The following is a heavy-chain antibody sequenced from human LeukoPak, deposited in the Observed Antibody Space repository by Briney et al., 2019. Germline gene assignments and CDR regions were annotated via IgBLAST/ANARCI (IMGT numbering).Heavy chain of an antibody. CDR1: GGPFSGYT. J-gene: IGHJ4*02. CDR3: ARGGELFSG. V-gene: IGHV4-34*01. Sequence: PSETLSLTCAVYGGPFSGYTWGWIPQPPGKGLEWIGEINHSGSTNYNPSLKSRVTISVDTSKNQFSLKLSSVTAADTAVYYCARGGELFSGWGQGTLVTVSS. D-gene: IGHD3-10*01. CDR2: INHSGST.